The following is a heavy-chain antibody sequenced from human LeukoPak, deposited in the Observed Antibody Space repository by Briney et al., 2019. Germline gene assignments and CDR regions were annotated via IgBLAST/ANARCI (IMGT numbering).Heavy chain of an antibody. D-gene: IGHD3-3*01. CDR3: ATDLNEYYDFWSSYYRVFGY. CDR1: GYNLTELS. V-gene: IGHV1-24*01. J-gene: IGHJ4*02. CDR2: FDPEDGET. Sequence: ASVKVSCKVSGYNLTELSMHWVRQAPGKGLEWMGGFDPEDGETIYAQKFQGRVTMTEDTSTDTAYMELSSLRSEDTAVYYCATDLNEYYDFWSSYYRVFGYWGQGTLVTVSS.